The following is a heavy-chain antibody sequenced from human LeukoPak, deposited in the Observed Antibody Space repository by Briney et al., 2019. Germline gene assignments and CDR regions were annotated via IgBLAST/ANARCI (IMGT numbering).Heavy chain of an antibody. CDR1: GDSVPSNSAA. V-gene: IGHV6-1*01. D-gene: IGHD2-2*01. CDR2: TYYRSRWYN. J-gene: IGHJ4*02. Sequence: SQTLSLTCAISGDSVPSNSAAWNWIRQSPSRGLEWLGRTYYRSRWYNDYAVSVKSRITFNPDTSKNQFSLQLTSVTPEDTAIYYCAREVIVEVPAGMDYWGQGTLVTVSS. CDR3: AREVIVEVPAGMDY.